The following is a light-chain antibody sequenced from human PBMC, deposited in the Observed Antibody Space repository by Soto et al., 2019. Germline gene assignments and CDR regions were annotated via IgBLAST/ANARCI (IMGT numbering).Light chain of an antibody. V-gene: IGKV3-20*01. J-gene: IGKJ1*01. Sequence: EIVLTQSPGTLSLSPGERATLSCRASQSVSNNYLAWYHQKPSQAPRLLIYGASHRATGIPDRFSGRGSGTDFTLTISRLEPEDFEVYYCQQYGSSGTFGQGTKVEIK. CDR3: QQYGSSGT. CDR1: QSVSNNY. CDR2: GAS.